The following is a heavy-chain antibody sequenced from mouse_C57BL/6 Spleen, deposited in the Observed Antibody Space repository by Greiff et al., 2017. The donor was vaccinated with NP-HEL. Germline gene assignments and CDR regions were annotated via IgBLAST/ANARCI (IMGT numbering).Heavy chain of an antibody. CDR2: IYPRSGDT. CDR3: ARKLGRTGVLDY. CDR1: GYTFTSYG. J-gene: IGHJ2*01. Sequence: VQLQQSGAELARPGASVKLSCKASGYTFTSYGISWVKQRTGQGLEWIGEIYPRSGDTYYNEKVKGKATLTADKSSSTAYMELRSLTSEDSAVYFCARKLGRTGVLDYWGQGTTLTVSS. V-gene: IGHV1-81*01. D-gene: IGHD4-1*01.